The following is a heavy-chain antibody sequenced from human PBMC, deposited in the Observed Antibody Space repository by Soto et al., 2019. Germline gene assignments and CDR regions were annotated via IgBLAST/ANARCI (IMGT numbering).Heavy chain of an antibody. CDR3: ARGPRVSSTGTGAH. Sequence: PGGSLSLSCAASGFTFSSSAISWVRQVPGKGLTWVSRISDDGSTATYADSVKGRFVISRDNAKNSLYLEMNTLRVDDSGLYYCARGPRVSSTGTGAHWGRGTLVTVSS. D-gene: IGHD1-1*01. J-gene: IGHJ4*02. CDR1: GFTFSSSA. CDR2: ISDDGSTA. V-gene: IGHV3-74*01.